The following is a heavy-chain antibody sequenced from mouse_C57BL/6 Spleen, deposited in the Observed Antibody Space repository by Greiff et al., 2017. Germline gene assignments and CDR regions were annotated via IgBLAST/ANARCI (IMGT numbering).Heavy chain of an antibody. Sequence: VQLQQSGPELVKPGASVKISCKASGYAFSSSWMNWVKQRPGTGLEWIGRIYPGDGDTNYNGKFKGKATLTADKSSSTAYMQLSSLTSEDSAVYFCAREDYGNPVLDVWGTGTTVTVSS. J-gene: IGHJ1*03. CDR1: GYAFSSSW. V-gene: IGHV1-82*01. CDR3: AREDYGNPVLDV. CDR2: IYPGDGDT. D-gene: IGHD2-1*01.